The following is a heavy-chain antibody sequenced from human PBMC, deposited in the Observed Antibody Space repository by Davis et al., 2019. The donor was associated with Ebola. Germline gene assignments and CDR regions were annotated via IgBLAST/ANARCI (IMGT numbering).Heavy chain of an antibody. CDR3: VKDWSTNWDKGDYGALDV. CDR2: TNPDASEK. D-gene: IGHD1/OR15-1a*01. Sequence: GESLKISCAGSQFNFTGAWMNWVRQAPGKGLEWVASTNPDASEKYYVDSARGRFTISRDNAKKSLYLQMNSLRVDDTAVYYCVKDWSTNWDKGDYGALDVWGQGTMVTVSS. CDR1: QFNFTGAW. V-gene: IGHV3-7*03. J-gene: IGHJ3*01.